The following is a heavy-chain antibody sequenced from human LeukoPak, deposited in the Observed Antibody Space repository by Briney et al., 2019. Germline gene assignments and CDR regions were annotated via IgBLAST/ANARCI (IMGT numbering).Heavy chain of an antibody. J-gene: IGHJ4*02. CDR2: MNPNNGGT. CDR3: TGGPRGYYFDC. Sequence: ASVKVSCKASGYTFTGYHMHWVRQAPGQGPEWMGWMNPNNGGTNYAQKFQGRVTMTRDTSISTAYMELSSLRSDDTAVYYCTGGPRGYYFDCWGQGTLVTVSS. V-gene: IGHV1-2*02. CDR1: GYTFTGYH. D-gene: IGHD3-10*01.